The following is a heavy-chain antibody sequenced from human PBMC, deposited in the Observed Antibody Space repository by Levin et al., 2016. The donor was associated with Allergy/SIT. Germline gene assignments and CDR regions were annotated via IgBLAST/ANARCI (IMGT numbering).Heavy chain of an antibody. J-gene: IGHJ4*02. V-gene: IGHV3-23*01. Sequence: WIRQPPGKGLEWVSAISGSGGSTYYADSVKGRFTISRDNSKNTLYLQMNSLRAEDTAVYYCAKGQIVVVRGKQDYWGQGTLVTVSS. CDR3: AKGQIVVVRGKQDY. CDR2: ISGSGGST. D-gene: IGHD3-22*01.